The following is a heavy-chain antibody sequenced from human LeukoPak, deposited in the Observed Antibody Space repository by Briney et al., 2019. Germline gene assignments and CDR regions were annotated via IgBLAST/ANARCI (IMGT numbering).Heavy chain of an antibody. CDR2: FDPEDGET. V-gene: IGHV1-24*01. J-gene: IGHJ4*02. Sequence: ASVKVSCKVSGYTLTELSMHWVRQAPGKGLEWMGGFDPEDGETIYAQKFQGRVTMTEYTSTDTAYMELSSLRSEDTAVYYCATLLTLDYGVLGYSDYLGQATIVTVSS. D-gene: IGHD4-17*01. CDR1: GYTLTELS. CDR3: ATLLTLDYGVLGYSDY.